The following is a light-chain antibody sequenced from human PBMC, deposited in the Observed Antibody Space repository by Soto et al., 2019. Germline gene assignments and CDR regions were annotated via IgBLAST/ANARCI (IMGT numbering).Light chain of an antibody. CDR1: QIISSW. V-gene: IGKV1-5*03. J-gene: IGKJ1*01. CDR2: QAS. CDR3: QQYTSHSDT. Sequence: DIARTRCPSAMAASLGDRGNITFRTSQIISSWLAWYQQKPGKAPKLLIHQASSLASGVPSRFSGGVSGTEFTITINSLQADDFATYYCQQYTSHSDTSGQGTKVDIK.